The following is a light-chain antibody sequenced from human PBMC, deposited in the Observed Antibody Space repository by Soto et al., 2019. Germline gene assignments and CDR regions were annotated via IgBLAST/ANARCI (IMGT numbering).Light chain of an antibody. Sequence: EMVLTQSPGTLSLSPGDRATLSCRASQSVSSDYLAWYQQKPGQAPRLLIYCTSSRATDIPDRFSGSGSGTDFTLTISRLEPEDFAVYFCQQYGGSPPYTFGQGTKLEI. V-gene: IGKV3-20*01. J-gene: IGKJ2*01. CDR3: QQYGGSPPYT. CDR1: QSVSSDY. CDR2: CTS.